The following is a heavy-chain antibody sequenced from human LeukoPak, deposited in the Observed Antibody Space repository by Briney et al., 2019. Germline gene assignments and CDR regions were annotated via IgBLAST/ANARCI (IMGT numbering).Heavy chain of an antibody. CDR3: ARDPYIDLPTGGSFDY. V-gene: IGHV3-21*01. Sequence: GGSLRLSCAASGFTFSSYSMNWVRQAPGKGLEWVSSISSSSSYIYYADSVKGRFTISRDNAKNSLYLQMNSLRAEDTAVYYCARDPYIDLPTGGSFDYWGQGTLVTVSS. CDR2: ISSSSSYI. D-gene: IGHD1-26*01. J-gene: IGHJ4*02. CDR1: GFTFSSYS.